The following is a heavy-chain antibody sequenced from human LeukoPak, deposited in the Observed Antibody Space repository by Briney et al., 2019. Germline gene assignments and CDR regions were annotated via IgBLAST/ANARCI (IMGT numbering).Heavy chain of an antibody. D-gene: IGHD3-10*01. CDR1: GGSISSYY. V-gene: IGHV4-34*01. Sequence: SETLSLTCTVSGGSISSYYWSWIRQPPGKGLEWIGEINHSGSTNYNPSLKSRVTISVDTSKNLFSLKLSSVTAADTAVYYCARGGCLLWFGELMDVWGKGTTVTVSS. CDR3: ARGGCLLWFGELMDV. CDR2: INHSGST. J-gene: IGHJ6*04.